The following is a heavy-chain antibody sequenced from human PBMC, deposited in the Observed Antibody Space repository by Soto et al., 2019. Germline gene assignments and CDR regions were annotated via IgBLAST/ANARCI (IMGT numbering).Heavy chain of an antibody. J-gene: IGHJ4*02. CDR1: GYTFTSYA. V-gene: IGHV1-18*01. CDR3: ARVIGVALMDH. D-gene: IGHD3-10*01. CDR2: IGAYNGNR. Sequence: ASVKVSCKASGYTFTSYAMHWVRQAPGQGLEWMGWIGAYNGNRKYLQKLQGRVTMTTDTSTNTAYMELTSLKSDDTAVYYCARVIGVALMDHWGQGTQVTVSS.